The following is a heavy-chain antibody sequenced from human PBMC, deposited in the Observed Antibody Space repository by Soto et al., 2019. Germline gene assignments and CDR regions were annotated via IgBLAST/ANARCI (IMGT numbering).Heavy chain of an antibody. CDR1: GGSFSGYY. CDR3: ARLSGELSGYDGRAVDY. Sequence: SETLSLTCAVYGGSFSGYYWSWIRQPPGKGLEWIGEINHSGSTNYNPSLKSRVTISVDTSKNQFSLKLSSVTAADTAVYYCARLSGELSGYDGRAVDYWGQGTLVTVSS. D-gene: IGHD5-12*01. CDR2: INHSGST. V-gene: IGHV4-34*01. J-gene: IGHJ4*02.